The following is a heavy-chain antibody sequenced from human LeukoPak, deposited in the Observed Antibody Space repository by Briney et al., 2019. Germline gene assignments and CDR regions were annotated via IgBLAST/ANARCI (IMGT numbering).Heavy chain of an antibody. Sequence: PGGSLSLSCAASGFTLSNYWIHWVRQTPGKGLVWVSRISSDGSTTNYADSVKGRFTITRDNAKNILYLQMHSLRAEDTAMYYCARVGYYYHDNCDAFDIWGQGTMVTVSS. J-gene: IGHJ3*02. D-gene: IGHD3-10*01. V-gene: IGHV3-74*01. CDR2: ISSDGSTT. CDR3: ARVGYYYHDNCDAFDI. CDR1: GFTLSNYW.